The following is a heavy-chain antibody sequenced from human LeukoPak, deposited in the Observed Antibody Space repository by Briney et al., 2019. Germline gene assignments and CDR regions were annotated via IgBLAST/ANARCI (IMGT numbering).Heavy chain of an antibody. CDR1: VASISNYY. V-gene: IGHV4-4*08. CDR2: IYASTST. J-gene: IGHJ4*02. Sequence: SETLSLTCTVSVASISNYYWSWIRQPPGKGLEWIGYIYASTSTNYNPSLRSRVTISVDTSKNQFSLNLISVTAADTAVYYCAVGTGAAVGDYWGQGALVTVSS. D-gene: IGHD4/OR15-4a*01. CDR3: AVGTGAAVGDY.